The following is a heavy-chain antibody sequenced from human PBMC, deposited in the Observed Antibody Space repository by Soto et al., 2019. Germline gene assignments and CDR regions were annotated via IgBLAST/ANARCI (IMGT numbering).Heavy chain of an antibody. CDR3: ASSIN. CDR1: GFPFSSYG. CDR2: IWYDGSNK. V-gene: IGHV3-33*01. Sequence: GGSLRLSCAASGFPFSSYGMHWVRQAPGKGLDWMAVIWYDGSNKDYADSVKGRFTISRDNSKNTLYLQMNSLRADDTAVYYCASSINWGKGTLVTV. J-gene: IGHJ4*02.